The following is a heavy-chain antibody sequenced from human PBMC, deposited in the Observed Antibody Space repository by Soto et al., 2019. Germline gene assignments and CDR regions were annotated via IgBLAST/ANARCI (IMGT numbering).Heavy chain of an antibody. D-gene: IGHD5-12*01. CDR2: ISSSGSTI. Sequence: PGGSLRLSCAASGFTFSDYYMSWIRQAPGKGLEWVSYISSSGSTIYYADSVKGRFTISRDNAKNSLYLQMNSLRAEDTAVYYCAIDLAYSGYVRRKYYYYMDVWGKGTTVTVSS. V-gene: IGHV3-11*01. J-gene: IGHJ6*03. CDR1: GFTFSDYY. CDR3: AIDLAYSGYVRRKYYYYMDV.